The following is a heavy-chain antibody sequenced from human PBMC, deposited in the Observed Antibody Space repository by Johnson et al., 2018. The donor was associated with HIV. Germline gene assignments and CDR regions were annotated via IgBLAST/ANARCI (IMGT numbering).Heavy chain of an antibody. Sequence: VLLVESGGGVVQPGGSLRLSCAASGFTFSSYGMHWVRQAPGKGLEWVSGISWNSGSIGYADSVKGRFTISRDNAKNSLYLQMNSLRAEDTAVYYCAHSVGATDDAFDIWGQGTMVTVSS. D-gene: IGHD1-26*01. J-gene: IGHJ3*02. CDR1: GFTFSSYG. V-gene: IGHV3-9*01. CDR2: ISWNSGSI. CDR3: AHSVGATDDAFDI.